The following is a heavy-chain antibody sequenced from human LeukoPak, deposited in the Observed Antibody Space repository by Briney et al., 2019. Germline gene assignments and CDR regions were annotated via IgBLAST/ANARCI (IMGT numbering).Heavy chain of an antibody. Sequence: QPGGSLRLSCAASGFTVSSNYMSWVRQAPGKGLEWVSVIYSGGSTYYADSVKGRFTISRGNSKNTLYLQMNSLRAEDTAVYYCARDIASEWLSYFDYWGQGTLVTVSS. CDR3: ARDIASEWLSYFDY. CDR1: GFTVSSNY. CDR2: IYSGGST. D-gene: IGHD3-3*01. J-gene: IGHJ4*02. V-gene: IGHV3-66*02.